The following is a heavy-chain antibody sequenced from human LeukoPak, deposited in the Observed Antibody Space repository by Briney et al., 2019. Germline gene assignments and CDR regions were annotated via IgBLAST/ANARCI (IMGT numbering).Heavy chain of an antibody. J-gene: IGHJ6*02. CDR1: GYTFTGYY. CDR3: ASRSSGWYYYGMDV. D-gene: IGHD6-19*01. V-gene: IGHV1-2*02. Sequence: ASVNVSCKASGYTFTGYYMHWVRQAPGQGLEWMGWINPNSGGTNYAQKFQGRVTMTRDTSISTAYMELSRLRSDDTAVYYCASRSSGWYYYGMDVWGQGTTVTVSS. CDR2: INPNSGGT.